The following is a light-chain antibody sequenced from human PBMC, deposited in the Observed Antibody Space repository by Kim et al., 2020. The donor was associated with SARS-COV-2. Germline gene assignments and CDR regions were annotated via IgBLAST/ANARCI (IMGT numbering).Light chain of an antibody. CDR1: SGTIASNF. CDR3: QSYDSSNQRV. Sequence: KTVTISCARTSGTIASNFVQWYKQRPGSSPTTVIYEDDQRPSGVPDRFSGSIDSSSNSASLTISGLKTEDEADYYCQSYDSSNQRVFGGGTQLTVL. J-gene: IGLJ3*02. CDR2: EDD. V-gene: IGLV6-57*01.